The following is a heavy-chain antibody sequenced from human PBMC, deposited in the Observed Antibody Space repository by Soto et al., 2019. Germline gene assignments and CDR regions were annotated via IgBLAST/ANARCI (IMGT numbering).Heavy chain of an antibody. Sequence: QVQLQESGPGLVKPSETLSLTCTVSGGSVSSGSYYWSWIRQPPGKGLEWIGYIYYSGSTNYNPSLTSRVTISVDTSKNQFSLKLSSVTAADTAVYYCARVLGDSSGYGMDVWGQGTTVTVSS. CDR3: ARVLGDSSGYGMDV. V-gene: IGHV4-61*01. CDR1: GGSVSSGSYY. D-gene: IGHD3-22*01. CDR2: IYYSGST. J-gene: IGHJ6*02.